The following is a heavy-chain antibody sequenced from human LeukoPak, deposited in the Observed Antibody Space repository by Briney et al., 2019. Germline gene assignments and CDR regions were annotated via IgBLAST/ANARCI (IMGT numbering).Heavy chain of an antibody. CDR3: ARSFGVVTLPTDV. D-gene: IGHD3-3*01. J-gene: IGHJ6*02. Sequence: GRSLRLSCAASGFTFSSYAMHWVRQAPGKGLEWVAVISYDGSNKYYADSVKGRFTISRDNAKNSLYLQMNSLRAEDTAVYYCARSFGVVTLPTDVWGQGTTVTVSS. CDR1: GFTFSSYA. V-gene: IGHV3-30*04. CDR2: ISYDGSNK.